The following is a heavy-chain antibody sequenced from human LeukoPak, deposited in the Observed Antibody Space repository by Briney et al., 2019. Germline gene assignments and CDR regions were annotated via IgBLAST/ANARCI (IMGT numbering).Heavy chain of an antibody. D-gene: IGHD1-26*01. CDR3: ARDGGEWELLVY. Sequence: GGSLRLSCAASGFTFGDYAMHWVRQAPGKGLEWVSSISSSSSYIYYADSVKGRFTISRDNAKNSLYLQMNSLRAEDTAVYYCARDGGEWELLVYWGQGTLVTVSS. J-gene: IGHJ4*02. V-gene: IGHV3-21*01. CDR2: ISSSSSYI. CDR1: GFTFGDYA.